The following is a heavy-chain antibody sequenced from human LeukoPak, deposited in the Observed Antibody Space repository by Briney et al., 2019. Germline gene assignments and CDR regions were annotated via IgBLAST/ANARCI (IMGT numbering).Heavy chain of an antibody. J-gene: IGHJ4*02. CDR1: GFTFGDTW. Sequence: GGSLRLSCAASGFTFGDTWMNWVRQVPGQGLEWVANIKQDGSEKFYVAPVKGRFTISRDNGKSSLYLQMNSLRAEDTALYYCATSYDMGWLIGYWGQGTLVTVSS. CDR3: ATSYDMGWLIGY. V-gene: IGHV3-7*03. D-gene: IGHD3/OR15-3a*01. CDR2: IKQDGSEK.